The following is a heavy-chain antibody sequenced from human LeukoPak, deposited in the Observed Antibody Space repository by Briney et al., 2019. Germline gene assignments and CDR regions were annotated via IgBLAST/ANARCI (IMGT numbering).Heavy chain of an antibody. J-gene: IGHJ6*02. Sequence: ASVKVSCKASGYTFSGLYIHWVRQAPGQGLEWMGWINPNSGGTNYAQKFQGRVTMTRDTAITTAYMELSSLRSDDTAVYYCARRSLPYGMDVWGQGTTVTVSS. CDR1: GYTFSGLY. CDR2: INPNSGGT. CDR3: ARRSLPYGMDV. D-gene: IGHD2-21*02. V-gene: IGHV1-2*02.